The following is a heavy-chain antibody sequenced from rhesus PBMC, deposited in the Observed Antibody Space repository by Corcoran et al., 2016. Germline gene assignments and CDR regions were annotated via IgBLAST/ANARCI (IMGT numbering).Heavy chain of an antibody. Sequence: EVQLVESGGGLAKPGGALRLSCAASGFTFSEYYRDWVRQAPGKGLEWVSRISNGGGSTWYADSVKGRFTISRENAKNTLYFQMNSLRAEDTAVYYCARSPSYGNGLDVWGPGVLVTVSS. CDR1: GFTFSEYY. CDR3: ARSPSYGNGLDV. J-gene: IGHJ5-1*01. D-gene: IGHD4-29*01. V-gene: IGHV3-178*01. CDR2: ISNGGGST.